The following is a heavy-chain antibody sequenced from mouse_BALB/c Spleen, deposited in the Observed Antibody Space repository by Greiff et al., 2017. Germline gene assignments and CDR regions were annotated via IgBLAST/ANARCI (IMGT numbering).Heavy chain of an antibody. CDR1: GFTFSSYG. Sequence: EVHLVESGGGLVQPGGSLKLSCAASGFTFSSYGMSWVRQTPDKRLELVATINSNGGSTYYPDSVKGRFTISRDNAKNTLYLQMSSLKSEDTAMYYCARGIFYAMDYWGQGTSVTVSS. CDR3: ARGIFYAMDY. V-gene: IGHV5-6-3*01. J-gene: IGHJ4*01. CDR2: INSNGGST.